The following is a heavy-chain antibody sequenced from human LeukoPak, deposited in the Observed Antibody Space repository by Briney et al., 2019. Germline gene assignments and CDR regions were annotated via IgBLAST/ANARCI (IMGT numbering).Heavy chain of an antibody. J-gene: IGHJ4*02. CDR1: GFTFSSYW. CDR3: AREVVLSTSAWFEY. Sequence: GGSLRLSCAASGFTFSSYWTSWVRQAPGKGLEWVANIKQDGSEKYYVDSVKGRFTISRDNAKNSLYLQMNSLRAEDTAVYYCAREVVLSTSAWFEYWGQGTLVTVSS. CDR2: IKQDGSEK. D-gene: IGHD3-22*01. V-gene: IGHV3-7*01.